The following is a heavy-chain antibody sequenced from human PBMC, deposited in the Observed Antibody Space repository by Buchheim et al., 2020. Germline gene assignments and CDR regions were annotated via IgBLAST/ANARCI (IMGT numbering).Heavy chain of an antibody. CDR3: AKAEVVTATLYYFDY. CDR1: GFTFSNCA. V-gene: IGHV3-23*01. J-gene: IGHJ4*02. Sequence: VHLLESGGGLVQPGGSLRLSCAASGFTFSNCAMSWVRQAPGKGLEWVSTISGSGGSTYYPDSVKGRFTISRDNSKNTLSLQMNSLRAEDTAVYYCAKAEVVTATLYYFDYWGQGSL. CDR2: ISGSGGST. D-gene: IGHD2-15*01.